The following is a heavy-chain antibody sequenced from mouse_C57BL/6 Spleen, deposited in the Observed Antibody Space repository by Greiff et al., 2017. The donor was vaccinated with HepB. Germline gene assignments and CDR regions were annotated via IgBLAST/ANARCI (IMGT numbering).Heavy chain of an antibody. D-gene: IGHD3-2*02. J-gene: IGHJ3*01. Sequence: DVQLQESGPGLVKPSQSLSLTCSVTGYSITSGYYWNWIRQFPGNKLEWMGYISYDGSNNYNPSLKNRISITRDTSKNQFFLKLNSVTTEDTATYYCARADSSGLFAYWGQGTLVTVSA. CDR2: ISYDGSN. CDR3: ARADSSGLFAY. V-gene: IGHV3-6*01. CDR1: GYSITSGYY.